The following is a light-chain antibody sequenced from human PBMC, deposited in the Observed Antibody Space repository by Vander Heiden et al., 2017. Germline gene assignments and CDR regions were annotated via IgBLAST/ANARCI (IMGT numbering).Light chain of an antibody. CDR1: RSDVGGYSY. V-gene: IGLV2-14*01. CDR3: SSYTSSSTLNYV. CDR2: DVS. J-gene: IGLJ1*01. Sequence: QSALTQPASVSGSPGQSITISCTGTRSDVGGYSYVSWYQPHPGKAPKLMIYDVSYRPSGISNRFSGSKSGNTASLTISGLQAEDEADYYCSSYTSSSTLNYVFGTGTKVTVL.